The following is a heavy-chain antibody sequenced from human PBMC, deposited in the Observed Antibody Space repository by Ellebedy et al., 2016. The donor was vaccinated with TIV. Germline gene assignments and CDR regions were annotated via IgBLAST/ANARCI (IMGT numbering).Heavy chain of an antibody. CDR3: ARGSLRCPDY. CDR2: IYYGGST. J-gene: IGHJ4*02. CDR1: GGSISSGDYH. Sequence: SETLSLTXTVSGGSISSGDYHWGWIRQPPGKGLEWIGNIYYGGSTYYHPSLKSRVTISVDTSKNQFSLKLSSVTAADTAVYYCARGSLRCPDYWGQGTLVTVSS. D-gene: IGHD4-17*01. V-gene: IGHV4-39*07.